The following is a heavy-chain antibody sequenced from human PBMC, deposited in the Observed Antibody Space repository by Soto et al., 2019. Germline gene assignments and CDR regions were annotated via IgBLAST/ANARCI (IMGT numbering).Heavy chain of an antibody. CDR1: GGSISSYY. D-gene: IGHD2-2*01. J-gene: IGHJ3*02. CDR3: ARVQIDCSSTSCYSDAFDI. Sequence: SETLSRTCTVSGGSISSYYWSWIRQPPGKGLEWIGYIYYSGSTNYNPSLKSRVTISVDTSKNQFSLKLSSVTAADTAVYYCARVQIDCSSTSCYSDAFDIWGQGTMVTVSS. CDR2: IYYSGST. V-gene: IGHV4-59*01.